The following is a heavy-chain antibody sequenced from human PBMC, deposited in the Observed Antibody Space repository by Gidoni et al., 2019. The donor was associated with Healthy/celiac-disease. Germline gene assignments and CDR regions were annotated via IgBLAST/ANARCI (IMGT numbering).Heavy chain of an antibody. CDR1: GGTFSSYA. D-gene: IGHD6-13*01. J-gene: IGHJ4*02. V-gene: IGHV1-69*01. CDR2: IIPIFGTA. Sequence: QVQLVQSGAEVKKPGSSVKVSCKASGGTFSSYAISWVRQAPGQGLEWMGGIIPIFGTANYAQKFQGRVTITADESTSTAYMELSSLRSEDTAVYYCASTLHPIAAAGKFDDYWGQGTLVTVSS. CDR3: ASTLHPIAAAGKFDDY.